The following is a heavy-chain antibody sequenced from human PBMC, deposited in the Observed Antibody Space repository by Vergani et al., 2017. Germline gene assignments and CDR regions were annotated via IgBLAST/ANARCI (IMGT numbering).Heavy chain of an antibody. D-gene: IGHD2-2*02. Sequence: QVQLQESGPGLVKPSQTLSLTCTVSGGSISSGGYYWSWIRQHPGKGLEWNGYIYYSGSTYYNPSLKSRVTLSVDTSQNQFSLKLSSVTAADTAVYYCARYCISTSCYTSTGSFDYWGQGTLVTVSS. CDR3: ARYCISTSCYTSTGSFDY. J-gene: IGHJ4*02. V-gene: IGHV4-31*03. CDR1: GGSISSGGYY. CDR2: IYYSGST.